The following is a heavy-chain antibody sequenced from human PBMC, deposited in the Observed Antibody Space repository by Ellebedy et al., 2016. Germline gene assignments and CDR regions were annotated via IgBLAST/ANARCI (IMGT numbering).Heavy chain of an antibody. D-gene: IGHD3-9*01. CDR3: ARRDYGGILTADYDDY. V-gene: IGHV4-39*01. CDR1: GTSISTKYYY. J-gene: IGHJ4*02. CDR2: IHYTGSP. Sequence: SETLSLTCSVSGTSISTKYYYWGWIRQPPGKGLEWIGSIHYTGSPYYNPSLKSRVAIFLDASENQFSLKLNSVTAADTAVYYCARRDYGGILTADYDDYWGQGTLVTVSS.